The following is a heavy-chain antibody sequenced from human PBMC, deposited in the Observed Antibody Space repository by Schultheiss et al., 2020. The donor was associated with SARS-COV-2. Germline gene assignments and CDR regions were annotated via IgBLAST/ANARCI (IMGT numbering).Heavy chain of an antibody. D-gene: IGHD6-19*01. CDR2: IKSKTDGGTT. Sequence: GGSLRLSCAASGFTFSSYGMHWVRQAPGKGLEWVGRIKSKTDGGTTDYAAPVKGRFTISRDDSKNTLYLQMNSLKTEDTAVYYCAKGQRARWVAGTPFDYWGQGTLVTVSS. CDR1: GFTFSSYG. V-gene: IGHV3-15*01. CDR3: AKGQRARWVAGTPFDY. J-gene: IGHJ4*02.